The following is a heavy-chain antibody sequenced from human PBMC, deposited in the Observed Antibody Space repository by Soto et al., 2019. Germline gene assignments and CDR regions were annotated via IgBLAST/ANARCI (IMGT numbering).Heavy chain of an antibody. CDR3: ARGKRGVVTFDY. CDR2: MNPNSGNT. Sequence: ASVKFSCKASGYTFTSYDINWVRQATGQGLEWMGWMNPNSGNTGYAQKFQGRVTMTRNTSISTAYMELSSLRSEDTAVYYCARGKRGVVTFDYWGQGTLVTVSS. CDR1: GYTFTSYD. V-gene: IGHV1-8*01. J-gene: IGHJ4*02. D-gene: IGHD2-15*01.